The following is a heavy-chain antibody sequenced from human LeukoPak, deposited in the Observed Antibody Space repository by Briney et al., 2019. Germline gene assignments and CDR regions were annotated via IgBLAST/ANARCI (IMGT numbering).Heavy chain of an antibody. CDR1: GGSISSSIHY. J-gene: IGHJ4*02. V-gene: IGHV4-39*07. D-gene: IGHD3-22*01. Sequence: SETLSLTCTVSGGSISSSIHYWGWIRQPPGKGLEWIGSIYYSGSTYYNPSLKSRVTISVDTSKNQFSLKLSSVTAADTAVYYCARGYFEYYDSSGEYYFDYWGQGTLVTVSS. CDR2: IYYSGST. CDR3: ARGYFEYYDSSGEYYFDY.